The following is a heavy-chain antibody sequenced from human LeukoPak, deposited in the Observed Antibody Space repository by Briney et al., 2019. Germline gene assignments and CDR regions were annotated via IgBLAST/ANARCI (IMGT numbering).Heavy chain of an antibody. CDR3: ACRKYYDTWSDP. V-gene: IGHV5-51*01. CDR1: GYSFTTYW. D-gene: IGHD3-3*01. Sequence: GESLKISCKGFGYSFTTYWIGWVRQLPGKGLEWMGIIYPGDSITRYNPSFQGQVTISADQSTSTAYLQGSSLKASDTAIYYCACRKYYDTWSDPWGQGTLVTVSS. CDR2: IYPGDSIT. J-gene: IGHJ5*02.